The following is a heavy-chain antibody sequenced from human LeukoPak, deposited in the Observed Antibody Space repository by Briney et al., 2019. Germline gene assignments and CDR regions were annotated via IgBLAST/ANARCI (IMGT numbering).Heavy chain of an antibody. J-gene: IGHJ5*02. CDR1: GCTFTSYG. CDR3: AREDYDYVWGSYSGKNWFDP. V-gene: IGHV1-18*01. Sequence: ASVKVSCKASGCTFTSYGISWVRQAPGQGLEWMGWISAYNGNTNYAQKLQGRVTMTTDTSTSTAYMELRSLRSDDTAVYYCAREDYDYVWGSYSGKNWFDPWGQGTLVTVSS. D-gene: IGHD3-16*01. CDR2: ISAYNGNT.